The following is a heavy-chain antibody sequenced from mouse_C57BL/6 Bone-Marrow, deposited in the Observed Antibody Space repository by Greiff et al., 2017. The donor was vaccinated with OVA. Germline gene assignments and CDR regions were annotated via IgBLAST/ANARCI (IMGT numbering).Heavy chain of an antibody. V-gene: IGHV1-15*01. CDR3: TRTHYSNYFDY. CDR1: GYTFTDYE. Sequence: VQRVESGAELVRPGASVTLSCKASGYTFTDYEMHWVKQTPVHGLEWIGAIDPETGGTAYNQKFKGKAILTADKSSSTAYMELRSLTSEDSAVYYCTRTHYSNYFDYWGQGTTLTVSS. D-gene: IGHD2-5*01. CDR2: IDPETGGT. J-gene: IGHJ2*01.